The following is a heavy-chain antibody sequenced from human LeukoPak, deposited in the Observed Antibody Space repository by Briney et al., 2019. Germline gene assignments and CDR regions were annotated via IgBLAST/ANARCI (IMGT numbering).Heavy chain of an antibody. J-gene: IGHJ3*02. CDR3: ARGGAPPDAFDI. D-gene: IGHD3-16*01. CDR2: MYYTETI. CDR1: GASITGHY. Sequence: PSETLSLTCTVSGASITGHYWSWIRQPPGKGLEWVGYMYYTETINYSPSLKSRLTTSIDTSKNQFSLKLSSVTAADTAVYYCARGGAPPDAFDIWGQGTMVTVSS. V-gene: IGHV4-59*11.